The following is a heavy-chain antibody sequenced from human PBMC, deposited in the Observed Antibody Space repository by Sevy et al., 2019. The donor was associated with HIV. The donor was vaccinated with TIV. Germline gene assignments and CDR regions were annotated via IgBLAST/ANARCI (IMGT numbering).Heavy chain of an antibody. V-gene: IGHV3-48*02. J-gene: IGHJ3*01. CDR3: ARDDFIGTAFDF. D-gene: IGHD1-1*01. CDR1: GFTFSGYT. Sequence: GGSLRLSCAASGFTFSGYTMNWVRQAPGKGLEWVSYISSSSNTIYYADSVKGRFTIYRDNAKNSLFLQMNSLRDADTAMYYFARDDFIGTAFDFWGQGTMVTVSS. CDR2: ISSSSNTI.